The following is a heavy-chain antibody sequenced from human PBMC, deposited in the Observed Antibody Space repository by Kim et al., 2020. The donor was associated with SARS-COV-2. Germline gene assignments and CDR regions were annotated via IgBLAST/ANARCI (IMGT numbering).Heavy chain of an antibody. V-gene: IGHV3-30*01. D-gene: IGHD6-13*01. Sequence: VKGRFTISRDNSKNTLYLQMNSLRAEDTAVYYCARSPPPGAAAGFHPFDYWGQGTLVTVSS. J-gene: IGHJ4*02. CDR3: ARSPPPGAAAGFHPFDY.